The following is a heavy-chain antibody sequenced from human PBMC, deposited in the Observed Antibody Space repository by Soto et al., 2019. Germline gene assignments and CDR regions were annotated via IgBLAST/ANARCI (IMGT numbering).Heavy chain of an antibody. CDR2: IIPILGIA. CDR3: ASVDTARENYYTDV. Sequence: QVQLVQSGAEVKKPGSSVKVSCKASGGTFSSYTISWVRQAPGQGLEWMGRIIPILGIANYAQKFQGRVTITAYKSTSTAYMELSSLRSEDTAVYYCASVDTARENYYTDVWGKGTTVTVSS. J-gene: IGHJ6*03. CDR1: GGTFSSYT. V-gene: IGHV1-69*02. D-gene: IGHD5-18*01.